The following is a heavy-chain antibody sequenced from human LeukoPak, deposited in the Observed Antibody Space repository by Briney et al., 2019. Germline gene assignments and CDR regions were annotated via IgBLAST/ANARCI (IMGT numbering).Heavy chain of an antibody. V-gene: IGHV4-59*01. CDR1: GGSISSYY. CDR2: IYYSGSI. CDR3: ARSVEGYCRGGSCYSYSYYMDV. J-gene: IGHJ6*03. Sequence: PSETLSLTCTVSGGSISSYYWSWIRQPPGKGLEWIGYIYYSGSINYNPSLKSRVTISVDTSKNQFSLKLSSVTAADTAVYYCARSVEGYCRGGSCYSYSYYMDVWGKGTTVTVSS. D-gene: IGHD2-15*01.